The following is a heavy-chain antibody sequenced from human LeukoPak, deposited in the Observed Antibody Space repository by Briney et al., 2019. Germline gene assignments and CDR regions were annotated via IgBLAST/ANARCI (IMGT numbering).Heavy chain of an antibody. V-gene: IGHV4-4*09. Sequence: PSETLSLTCTVSGGSLSRYYWSWIRQPPGKGLEWIGWLGYIHNTGSTSYSPSLRSRVGISVDASKSQISLMLNSVTAADTAVYFCARRLTSSSWFYGMDVWGQGTTVTVSS. CDR3: ARRLTSSSWFYGMDV. CDR2: IHNTGST. J-gene: IGHJ6*02. D-gene: IGHD6-13*01. CDR1: GGSLSRYY.